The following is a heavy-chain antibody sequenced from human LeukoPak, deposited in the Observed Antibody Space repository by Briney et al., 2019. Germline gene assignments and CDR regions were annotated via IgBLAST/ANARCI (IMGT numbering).Heavy chain of an antibody. V-gene: IGHV3-23*01. J-gene: IGHJ3*02. CDR1: GFTFSSYA. D-gene: IGHD6-13*01. CDR3: AREGSSWYEGAFDI. CDR2: ISGSGGST. Sequence: GGSLRLSCAASGFTFSSYAMSWVRQAPGKGLEWVSAISGSGGSTYYADSVKGRFTISRDNAKNSLYLQMNSLRAEDTAVYYCAREGSSWYEGAFDIWGQGTMVTVSS.